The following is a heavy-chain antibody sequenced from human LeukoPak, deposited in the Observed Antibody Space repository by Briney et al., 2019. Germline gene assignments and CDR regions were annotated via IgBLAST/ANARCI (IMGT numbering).Heavy chain of an antibody. D-gene: IGHD3-3*01. CDR2: IKLDGSEK. CDR3: ARDQYDTWSRRGNFDS. CDR1: GFTFSSYA. Sequence: GGSLRLSCAASGFTFSSYAMHWVRQAPGKGLEWVANIKLDGSEKNYVDSVKGRFTISRDNTKNSLYLQMNSLRVEDTAVFYCARDQYDTWSRRGNFDSWGQGTLVIVSS. J-gene: IGHJ4*02. V-gene: IGHV3-7*03.